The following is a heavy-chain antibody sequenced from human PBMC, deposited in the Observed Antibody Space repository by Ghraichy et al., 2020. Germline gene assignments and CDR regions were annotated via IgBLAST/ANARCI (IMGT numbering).Heavy chain of an antibody. Sequence: LSLTCAASGFTVSNNYMSWVRQAPGEGLEWVSVIYSGGRAYYADSVKGRFTISRDNSKNMLYLQMNSLRAEDTAVYYCASRGTYYYDSSGPEGYWGQGTLVTVSS. J-gene: IGHJ4*02. V-gene: IGHV3-66*01. CDR1: GFTVSNNY. D-gene: IGHD3-22*01. CDR3: ASRGTYYYDSSGPEGY. CDR2: IYSGGRA.